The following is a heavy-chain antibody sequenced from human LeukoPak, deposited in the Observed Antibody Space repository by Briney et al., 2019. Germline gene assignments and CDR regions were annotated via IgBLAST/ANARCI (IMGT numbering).Heavy chain of an antibody. D-gene: IGHD6-6*01. CDR3: ARQRPYSNSLEFDP. CDR2: IYYSGST. Sequence: SETLSLTCTVSGGSISSYYWSWIRQPPGKGLEWIGYIYYSGSTNYNPSLKSRVTISVDTSKNQFSLKLSSVTAADTAVYYCARQRPYSNSLEFDPWGQGTLVTVSS. J-gene: IGHJ5*02. V-gene: IGHV4-59*08. CDR1: GGSISSYY.